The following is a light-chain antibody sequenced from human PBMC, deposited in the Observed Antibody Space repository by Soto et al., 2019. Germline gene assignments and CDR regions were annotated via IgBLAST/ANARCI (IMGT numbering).Light chain of an antibody. CDR3: QQYNVWPPL. CDR1: QSVSSY. V-gene: IGKV3-15*01. Sequence: EIVLTQSPATLSLSPGERATLSCRASQSVSSYLAWYQQKPGQAPRLLIYDASTRATGIPARFSGSGSGTEFTLIISSLQSEDFAVYYCQQYNVWPPLFGQGTRLEIK. CDR2: DAS. J-gene: IGKJ5*01.